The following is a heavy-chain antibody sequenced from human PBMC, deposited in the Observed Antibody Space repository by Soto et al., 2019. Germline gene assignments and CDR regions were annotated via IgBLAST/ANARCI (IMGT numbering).Heavy chain of an antibody. D-gene: IGHD1-1*01. CDR2: IKTDGSVT. Sequence: GGSLRLSCAASGFTFSSYWMHWVRQAPGKGLVWVSRIKTDGSVTNYADSVKGRFTISRDNARNTLYLQMNSLRVEDTAVYYCARDLTWNQADYWGQGTLVTSPQ. V-gene: IGHV3-74*01. J-gene: IGHJ4*02. CDR1: GFTFSSYW. CDR3: ARDLTWNQADY.